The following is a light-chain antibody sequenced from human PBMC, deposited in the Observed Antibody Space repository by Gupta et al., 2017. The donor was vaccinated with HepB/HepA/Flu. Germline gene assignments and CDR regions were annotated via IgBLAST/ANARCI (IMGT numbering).Light chain of an antibody. CDR1: EVGDKY. Sequence: SYALPQPPSVSVSPGQTASITCSGDEVGDKYPCWYQQKPGQSPVLFIYKDYKRPSGIPELFSCSNSATTATLTMGGTQAMDEDYYYCQAWDSNTWVFGTGTKVTVL. CDR3: QAWDSNTWV. V-gene: IGLV3-1*01. CDR2: KDY. J-gene: IGLJ1*01.